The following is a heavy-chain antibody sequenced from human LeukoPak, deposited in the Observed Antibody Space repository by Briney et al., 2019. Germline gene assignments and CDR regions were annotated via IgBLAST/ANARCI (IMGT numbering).Heavy chain of an antibody. J-gene: IGHJ3*02. Sequence: NSGGSLRLSCAASGFSFSDYYMTWIRQAPGKGLEWISYISSSGTAIYYADFVKGRFTISRDNAKNSLYLQINSLRRDDTAVYYCARDVGATTSAGFDIWGQGTMVTVSS. V-gene: IGHV3-11*01. CDR3: ARDVGATTSAGFDI. CDR2: ISSSGTAI. CDR1: GFSFSDYY. D-gene: IGHD1-26*01.